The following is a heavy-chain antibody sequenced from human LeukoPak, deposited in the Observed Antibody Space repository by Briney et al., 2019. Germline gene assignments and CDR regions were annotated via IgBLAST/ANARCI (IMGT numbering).Heavy chain of an antibody. J-gene: IGHJ4*02. Sequence: GGSLRLSCAASGFTFSSYAMSWVRQAPGKGLEWVSAISGSGGSTYYADSVKGRFTISRDNSKDTLYLQMNSLRAEDTAVYYCAKAPSSRYLEPFDYWGQGTLVTVSS. CDR1: GFTFSSYA. V-gene: IGHV3-23*01. D-gene: IGHD6-13*01. CDR2: ISGSGGST. CDR3: AKAPSSRYLEPFDY.